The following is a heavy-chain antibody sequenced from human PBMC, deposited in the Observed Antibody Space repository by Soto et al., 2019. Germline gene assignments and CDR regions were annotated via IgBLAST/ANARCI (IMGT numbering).Heavy chain of an antibody. CDR3: ARDGQWLDDYYYYGMDV. D-gene: IGHD6-19*01. CDR1: GYTFTSYG. CDR2: ISAYNGNT. V-gene: IGHV1-18*04. J-gene: IGHJ6*02. Sequence: ASVKVSCKASGYTFTSYGISWVRQAPGQGLEWMGWISAYNGNTNYAQKLQGRVTMTTDTSTSTAYMELRSLRSDDTAVYYCARDGQWLDDYYYYGMDVWGQGTTVTAP.